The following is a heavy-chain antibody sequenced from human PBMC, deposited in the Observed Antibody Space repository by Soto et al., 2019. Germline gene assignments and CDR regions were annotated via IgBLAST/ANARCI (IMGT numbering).Heavy chain of an antibody. D-gene: IGHD3-10*01. CDR2: INHSGST. CDR3: ARSRPVLLWFGESNNWFDP. Sequence: ETLSLTCAVYGGSFSGYYWSWIRQPPGKGLEWIGEINHSGSTNYNPSLKSRVTISVDTSKNQFSLKLSSVTAADTAVYYCARSRPVLLWFGESNNWFDPWGQGTPVTVSS. CDR1: GGSFSGYY. V-gene: IGHV4-34*01. J-gene: IGHJ5*02.